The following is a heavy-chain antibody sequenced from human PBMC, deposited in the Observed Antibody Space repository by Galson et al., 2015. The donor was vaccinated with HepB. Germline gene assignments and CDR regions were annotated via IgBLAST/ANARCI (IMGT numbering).Heavy chain of an antibody. CDR3: TTVRYYYGSGSYR. V-gene: IGHV3-15*01. D-gene: IGHD3-10*01. CDR2: IKSKTDGGTT. J-gene: IGHJ2*01. CDR1: GFTFSDAW. Sequence: SLRLSCAASGFTFSDAWMSWVHQTPGQGLEWVGRIKSKTDGGTTDYAAPVKGRFTISREDSKNTLYLQMNSLKIEDTAVYYCTTVRYYYGSGSYRWGRGTLVTVSS.